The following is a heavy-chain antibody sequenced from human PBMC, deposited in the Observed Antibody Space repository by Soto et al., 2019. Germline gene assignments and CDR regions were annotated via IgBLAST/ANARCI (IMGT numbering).Heavy chain of an antibody. V-gene: IGHV3-33*01. CDR1: GFTFSTYG. D-gene: IGHD3-16*02. Sequence: QVQLVESGGGVVQPGRSLRLSCAASGFTFSTYGMHWVRQAPGKGLEWVAVIWFDGSSEYYADSVRGRFTISRDNSNNTVYLQMSSVRVEDTAMYYCARRQDWGTFRLKFYYSYMDVWGKGTTVTVSS. J-gene: IGHJ6*03. CDR2: IWFDGSSE. CDR3: ARRQDWGTFRLKFYYSYMDV.